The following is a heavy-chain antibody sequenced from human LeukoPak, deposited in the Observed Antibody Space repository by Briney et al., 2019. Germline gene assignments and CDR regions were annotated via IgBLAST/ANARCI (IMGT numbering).Heavy chain of an antibody. CDR2: INPNDGST. Sequence: GASVKVSCKASEYTFTNYWVQWVRQAPGQGLEWVALINPNDGSTTYAHKFQGRVTMTRDTSTSTVYMDLSSLTSEDTAVYYCARAPRNSSTMLDYWGQGTLVTVSS. J-gene: IGHJ4*02. CDR3: ARAPRNSSTMLDY. V-gene: IGHV1-46*01. CDR1: EYTFTNYW. D-gene: IGHD6-13*01.